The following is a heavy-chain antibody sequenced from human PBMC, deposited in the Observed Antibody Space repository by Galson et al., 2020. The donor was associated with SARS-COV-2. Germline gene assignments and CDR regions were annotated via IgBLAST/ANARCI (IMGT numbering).Heavy chain of an antibody. CDR1: GYTFTGFY. J-gene: IGHJ4*02. Sequence: ASVKVSCKASGYTFTGFYIHWVRPAPGQGLEWMGWIDPKSGDTNFAQKFQGRVTMTRDTPISTAYMELRSLRSDDTAVYYCAKTFYYGLGSYSFLDFWGQGTLVTVSS. V-gene: IGHV1-2*02. CDR3: AKTFYYGLGSYSFLDF. CDR2: IDPKSGDT. D-gene: IGHD3-10*01.